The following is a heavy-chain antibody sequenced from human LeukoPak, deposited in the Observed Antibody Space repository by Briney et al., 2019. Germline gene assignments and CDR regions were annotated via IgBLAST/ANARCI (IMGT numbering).Heavy chain of an antibody. CDR3: ARGSRRGYSGYAPEYFDY. J-gene: IGHJ4*02. CDR1: GGSFSGYY. Sequence: SETLSLTCAVYGGSFSGYYWSWIRQPPGKGLEWIGEINHSGSTNYNPSLKSRVTISVDTSKNQFSLKLSSVTAADTAVYYCARGSRRGYSGYAPEYFDYWGQGTLVTVSS. CDR2: INHSGST. V-gene: IGHV4-34*01. D-gene: IGHD5-12*01.